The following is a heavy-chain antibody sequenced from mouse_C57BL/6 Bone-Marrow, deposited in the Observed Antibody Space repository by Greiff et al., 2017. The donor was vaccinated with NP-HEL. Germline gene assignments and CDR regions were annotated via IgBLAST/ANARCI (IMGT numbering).Heavy chain of an antibody. CDR1: GYTFTDYY. V-gene: IGHV1-26*01. CDR2: INPNNGGT. J-gene: IGHJ2*01. CDR3: ARSHYYGSFFDY. D-gene: IGHD1-1*01. Sequence: EVQLQQSGPELVKPGASVKISCKASGYTFTDYYMNWVKQSHGKSLEWIGDINPNNGGTSYNQKFKGKATLTVDKSSSTAYMELRSLTSEDSAVYYCARSHYYGSFFDYWGQGTTLTVSS.